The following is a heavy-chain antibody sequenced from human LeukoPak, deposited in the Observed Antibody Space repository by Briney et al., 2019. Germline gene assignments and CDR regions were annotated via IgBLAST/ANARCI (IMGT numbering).Heavy chain of an antibody. CDR3: AKTYYYDPFDF. J-gene: IGHJ4*02. Sequence: SVTLSLTCTVSGGSISNSGYYWGWIRQPPGKGLEWIGNIYYSERTYYNPSLKSRVTISVDTSKNQFSLKLSSVTAADTAVYYCAKTYYYDPFDFWGQGTLVTV. V-gene: IGHV4-39*01. D-gene: IGHD3-22*01. CDR1: GGSISNSGYY. CDR2: IYYSERT.